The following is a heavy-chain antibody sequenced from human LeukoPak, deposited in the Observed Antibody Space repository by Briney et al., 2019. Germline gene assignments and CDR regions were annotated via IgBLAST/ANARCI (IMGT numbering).Heavy chain of an antibody. CDR2: IIPILGIA. CDR3: ARRGGSCYSDCWFDP. Sequence: SVKVSCKASGGTFSSYAISWVRQAPGQGLEWMGRIIPILGIANYAQKFQGRVTITADKSTSTAYMGLSSLRSEDTAVYYCARRGGSCYSDCWFDPWGQGTLVTVSS. V-gene: IGHV1-69*04. D-gene: IGHD2-15*01. J-gene: IGHJ5*02. CDR1: GGTFSSYA.